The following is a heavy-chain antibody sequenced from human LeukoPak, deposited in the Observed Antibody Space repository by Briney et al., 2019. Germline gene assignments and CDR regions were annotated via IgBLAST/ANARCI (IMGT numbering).Heavy chain of an antibody. CDR2: IIPIFGTA. D-gene: IGHD1-1*01. CDR3: ARGGYPIYYYYYYMDV. Sequence: ASVKVSCKASGGTFRSYAISWVRQAPGQGLEWMGGIIPIFGTANYAQKFQGRVTITTDESTSTAYMELSSLRSEDTAVYYCARGGYPIYYYYYYMDVWGKGTTVTVSS. CDR1: GGTFRSYA. V-gene: IGHV1-69*05. J-gene: IGHJ6*03.